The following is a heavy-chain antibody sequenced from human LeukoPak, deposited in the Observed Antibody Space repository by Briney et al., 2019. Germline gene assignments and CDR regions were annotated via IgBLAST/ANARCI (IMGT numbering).Heavy chain of an antibody. CDR2: SNSDGSST. CDR1: GFTFSRHW. D-gene: IGHD2-2*01. J-gene: IGHJ4*02. Sequence: GGSLRLSCAASGFTFSRHWMHWVRQAPGKGLVWVSRSNSDGSSTNYADSVKGRFTISRDNAKNTLYLQMNSLRAEDTAVYYCARGETSSYDYWGQGTLVTVSS. CDR3: ARGETSSYDY. V-gene: IGHV3-74*01.